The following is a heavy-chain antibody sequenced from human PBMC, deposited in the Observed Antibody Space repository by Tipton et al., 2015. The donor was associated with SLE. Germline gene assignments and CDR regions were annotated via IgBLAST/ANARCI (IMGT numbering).Heavy chain of an antibody. CDR2: INHSGST. Sequence: TLSLTCTVSGGSISSYYWSWIRQPPGKGLEWIGEINHSGSTNYNPSLKSRVTISVDTSKNQFSLKLSSVTAADTAVYYCAKDMGSWTYALDIWGQGAMVTVSS. V-gene: IGHV4-34*01. CDR1: GGSISSYY. CDR3: AKDMGSWTYALDI. D-gene: IGHD3/OR15-3a*01. J-gene: IGHJ3*02.